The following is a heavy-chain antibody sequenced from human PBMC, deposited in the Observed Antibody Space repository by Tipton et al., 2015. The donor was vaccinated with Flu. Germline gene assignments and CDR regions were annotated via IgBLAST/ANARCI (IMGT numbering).Heavy chain of an antibody. CDR3: ARGGFDADSDS. J-gene: IGHJ4*02. CDR2: ISHSGTT. D-gene: IGHD3-16*01. CDR1: GYSISSGYY. V-gene: IGHV4-38-2*01. Sequence: TLSLTCAVSGYSISSGYYWGWIRQPPGKGLEWIGCISHSGTTYYNPSLKSRVTISVDTSKNQFPLKLSSVTAADTAVYYCARGGFDADSDSWGQGTLVTVSS.